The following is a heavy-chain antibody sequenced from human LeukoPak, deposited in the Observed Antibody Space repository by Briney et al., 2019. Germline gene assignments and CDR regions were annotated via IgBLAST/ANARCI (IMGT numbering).Heavy chain of an antibody. CDR3: ASEGAGTFDY. J-gene: IGHJ4*02. Sequence: SETLSLTCTVSGGSISSGGYYWSWIRQHPGKGLEWIGYIYYSGSTYYNPSLKSRVTISVDTSKNQFSLKLSSVTAADTAVYYCASEGAGTFDYWGQGTLVTVSS. CDR1: GGSISSGGYY. D-gene: IGHD6-13*01. V-gene: IGHV4-61*08. CDR2: IYYSGST.